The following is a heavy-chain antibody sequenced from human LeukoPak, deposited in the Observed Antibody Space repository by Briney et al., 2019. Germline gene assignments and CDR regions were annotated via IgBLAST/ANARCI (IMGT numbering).Heavy chain of an antibody. Sequence: PSETLSLTCAVYGGSFRGHYWTWIRQPPGKGLEWIGEINHSGSTTYNPSLNNRVTISVDTSKNQFSLKLTSVTAADTAVYYCARPHYGSGSLDSWGQGTLVTVSS. CDR3: ARPHYGSGSLDS. D-gene: IGHD3-10*01. V-gene: IGHV4-34*01. CDR2: INHSGST. CDR1: GGSFRGHY. J-gene: IGHJ4*02.